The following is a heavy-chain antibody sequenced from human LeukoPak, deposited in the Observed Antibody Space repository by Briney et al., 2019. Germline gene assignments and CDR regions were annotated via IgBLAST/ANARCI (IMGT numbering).Heavy chain of an antibody. V-gene: IGHV1-18*01. D-gene: IGHD2-2*01. CDR1: GGTFSSYG. CDR3: ARDVGDIVTIPAAISVP. CDR2: ISAYNGNT. Sequence: ASVKVSCKASGGTFSSYGISWVRQAPGQGLEWMGWISAYNGNTNYAQMVQGRVTMTTDTSMSTAYMEVRSLRSDDTAMYYCARDVGDIVTIPAAISVPWGQGTLVTVSS. J-gene: IGHJ5*02.